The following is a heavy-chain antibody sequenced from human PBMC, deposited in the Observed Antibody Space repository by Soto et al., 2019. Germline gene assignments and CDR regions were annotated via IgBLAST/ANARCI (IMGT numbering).Heavy chain of an antibody. CDR2: IIPIFGTA. V-gene: IGHV1-69*01. J-gene: IGHJ4*02. D-gene: IGHD3-10*01. CDR3: ASNAGNYYGSGSYYSRFDY. CDR1: GGTFSSYA. Sequence: QVQLVQSGAEVKKPGSSVKVSCKASGGTFSSYAISWVRQAPGQGLEWMGGIIPIFGTANYAQKFQGRVTINADESTSTAYMELSSLRSEDTAVYYCASNAGNYYGSGSYYSRFDYWGQGTLVTVSS.